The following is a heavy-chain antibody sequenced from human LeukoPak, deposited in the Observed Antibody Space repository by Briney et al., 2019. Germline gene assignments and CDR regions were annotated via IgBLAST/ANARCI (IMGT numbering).Heavy chain of an antibody. Sequence: PGGSLRLSCAASGFTFSSYAMSWVRQAPGKGLEWVSAISGSGGSTYYADSVKGRFTISRDNSKNTLYLQMNSLRAEDTAVYYCAKDRRLWFGELLIEYWGQGTLVTVSS. V-gene: IGHV3-23*01. CDR3: AKDRRLWFGELLIEY. CDR2: ISGSGGST. J-gene: IGHJ4*02. CDR1: GFTFSSYA. D-gene: IGHD3-10*01.